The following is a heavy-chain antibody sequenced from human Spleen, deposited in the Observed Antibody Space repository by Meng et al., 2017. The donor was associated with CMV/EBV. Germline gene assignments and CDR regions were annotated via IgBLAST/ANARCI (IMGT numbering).Heavy chain of an antibody. V-gene: IGHV1-46*01. CDR1: GYTFTSYY. Sequence: ASVKVSCKASGYTFTSYYMHWVRQAPGQGLEWMGIINPSGGSTSYAQKLQGRVTMTRDTSTSTVYMELSSLRSEDTAVYYCARDSKVTQMGYGMDVWGQGTTVTVSS. CDR3: ARDSKVTQMGYGMDV. J-gene: IGHJ6*02. D-gene: IGHD2-21*02. CDR2: INPSGGST.